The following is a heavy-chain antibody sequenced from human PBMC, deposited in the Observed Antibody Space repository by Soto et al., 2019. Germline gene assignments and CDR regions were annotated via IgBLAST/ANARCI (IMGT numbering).Heavy chain of an antibody. CDR3: TTDALTAITPTDY. D-gene: IGHD2-21*02. Sequence: GGSLRLSCAASGFTFSNAWMSWVRQAPGKGLEWVGRIKSKTDGGTTDYAAPVKGRFTISRDDSKNTLYLQMNSLKTEDTAVYYCTTDALTAITPTDYWGQGTLVTVSS. J-gene: IGHJ4*02. CDR1: GFTFSNAW. V-gene: IGHV3-15*01. CDR2: IKSKTDGGTT.